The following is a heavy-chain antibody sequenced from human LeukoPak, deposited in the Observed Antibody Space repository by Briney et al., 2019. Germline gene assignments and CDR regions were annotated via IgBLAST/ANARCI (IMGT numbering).Heavy chain of an antibody. J-gene: IGHJ4*02. V-gene: IGHV4-59*01. D-gene: IGHD2-15*01. CDR3: AKGVGYCSGGSCQQFDY. CDR2: IYYSGST. CDR1: GGSIGNKY. Sequence: SSETLSLTCTVSGGSIGNKYWSWIRQPPGKGLEWIGYIYYSGSTNYNPSLKSRVAILVDTSKNQFSLKLSSVTAADTAVYYCAKGVGYCSGGSCQQFDYWGQGTLVTVSS.